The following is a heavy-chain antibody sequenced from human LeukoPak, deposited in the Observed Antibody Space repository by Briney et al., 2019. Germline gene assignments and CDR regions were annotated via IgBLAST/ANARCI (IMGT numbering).Heavy chain of an antibody. CDR1: GFTFSSYA. CDR2: ISYDGSNK. Sequence: GGSLRLSCAASGFTFSSYAMHWVRQAPGKGLEWVAVISYDGSNKYYADSVKGRFTISRDNSKNTLYLQMNSLRAEDTAVYYCARVLGGSSLGSYDYWGQGTLVTVSS. D-gene: IGHD1-26*01. J-gene: IGHJ4*02. V-gene: IGHV3-30*04. CDR3: ARVLGGSSLGSYDY.